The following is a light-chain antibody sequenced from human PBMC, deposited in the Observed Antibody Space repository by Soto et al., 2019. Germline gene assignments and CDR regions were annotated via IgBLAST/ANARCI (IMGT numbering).Light chain of an antibody. CDR2: DAS. CDR1: QDISSA. Sequence: AIQLTQSRASLSASVGDRVAITCRASQDISSALAWYQQRPGKAPKLLIYDASSLESGVPARFSGSGSGSDFTLTISSLQPEDFATYYCQQFNSYPLTFGQGTRVEIK. CDR3: QQFNSYPLT. V-gene: IGKV1-13*02. J-gene: IGKJ1*01.